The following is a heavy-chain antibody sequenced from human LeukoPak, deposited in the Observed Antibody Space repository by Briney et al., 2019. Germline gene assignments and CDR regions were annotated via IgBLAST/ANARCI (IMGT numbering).Heavy chain of an antibody. J-gene: IGHJ4*02. CDR1: GFTFSSYS. D-gene: IGHD4-11*01. Sequence: GGSLRLSCAASGFTFSSYSMNWVRQAPGKGLEWVSSISSSSSYIYYADSVKGRFTISRDNAKNSLYLQMNSLRAEDTAVCYCARKEVYSNHPIDYWGQGTLVTVSS. V-gene: IGHV3-21*01. CDR2: ISSSSSYI. CDR3: ARKEVYSNHPIDY.